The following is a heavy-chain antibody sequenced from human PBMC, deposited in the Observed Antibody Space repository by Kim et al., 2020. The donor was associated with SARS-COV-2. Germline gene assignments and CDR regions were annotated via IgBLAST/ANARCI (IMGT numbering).Heavy chain of an antibody. CDR2: IYPGDSDT. CDR3: ALQGELKLRTQNWFDP. Sequence: GESLKISCKASGYSFTSYWIGWVRQMPGKGLECMGIIYPGDSDTRYSPSFQGQVTISADRSISTAYLHWSSLKASDTAMYYCALQGELKLRTQNWFDPWGQGTLVTVSS. V-gene: IGHV5-51*01. CDR1: GYSFTSYW. J-gene: IGHJ5*02. D-gene: IGHD1-7*01.